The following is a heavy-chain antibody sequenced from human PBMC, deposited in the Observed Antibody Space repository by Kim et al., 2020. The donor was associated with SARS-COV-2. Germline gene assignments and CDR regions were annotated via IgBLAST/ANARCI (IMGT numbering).Heavy chain of an antibody. V-gene: IGHV3-23*01. CDR2: ISGSGGST. CDR1: GFTFSSYA. CDR3: AKDHVPVVAAPPDYYGMDV. J-gene: IGHJ6*04. D-gene: IGHD2-15*01. Sequence: GGSLRLSCAASGFTFSSYAMSWVRQAPGRGLEWVSAISGSGGSTYYADSVKGRFTISRDNSKNTLYLQMNSLRAEDTAVYYCAKDHVPVVAAPPDYYGMDVSGEGTTVTVSS.